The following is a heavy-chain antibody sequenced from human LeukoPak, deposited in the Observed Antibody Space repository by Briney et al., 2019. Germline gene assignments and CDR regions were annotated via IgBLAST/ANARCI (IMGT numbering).Heavy chain of an antibody. CDR1: GFTFSDYD. J-gene: IGHJ4*02. D-gene: IGHD1-1*01. CDR3: ARVAKERVGGVYYFDY. Sequence: GGSLRLSCAAPGFTFSDYDMHSVRQATGKGLEWVSAIGTAGDTYYTGSVKGRFTISRENAKNSLYLQMNSLRAGDTAVYYCARVAKERVGGVYYFDYWGQGTLVTVSS. CDR2: IGTAGDT. V-gene: IGHV3-13*01.